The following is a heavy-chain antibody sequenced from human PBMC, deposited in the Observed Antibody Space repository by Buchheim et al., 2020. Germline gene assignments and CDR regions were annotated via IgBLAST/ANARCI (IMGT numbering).Heavy chain of an antibody. CDR1: GFTFTDYE. CDR2: INRSGGDI. Sequence: EVQLVESGGDLVQPGGSLKLSCVTSGFTFTDYEMSWVRQAPGKGLEWISYINRSGGDIKYADSVKGRFTISRDNAKNSLHLQMDSLIVEDTAVYYWASLWVREVTGSWGRGTL. CDR3: ASLWVREVTGS. V-gene: IGHV3-48*03. D-gene: IGHD3-10*01. J-gene: IGHJ5*02.